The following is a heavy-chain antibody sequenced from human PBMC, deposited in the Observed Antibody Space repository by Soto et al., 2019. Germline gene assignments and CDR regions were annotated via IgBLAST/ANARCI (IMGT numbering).Heavy chain of an antibody. CDR1: GGSITPYY. D-gene: IGHD3-9*01. J-gene: IGHJ4*02. CDR3: ARVSYFRGFDWLFAFDS. CDR2: IYFAGTT. V-gene: IGHV4-59*01. Sequence: SETLSLTCSVSGGSITPYYWSWIRQPPGKGLEWIGYIYFAGTTTYNPSLKSRVSMSVDTSKNQFSLKLRSVSADDTAVYFCARVSYFRGFDWLFAFDSWGQGALVTVSS.